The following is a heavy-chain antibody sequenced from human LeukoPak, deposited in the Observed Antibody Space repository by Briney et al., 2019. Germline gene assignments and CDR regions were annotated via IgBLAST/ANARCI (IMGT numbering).Heavy chain of an antibody. V-gene: IGHV4-59*08. CDR3: ARHPPGGTAVVPFGNWFDP. Sequence: PSETLSLTCTVSGGSISSYYWSWIRQPPGKGLEWIGYIYYSGSTNYNPSLKSRVTISVDTSKNQFSLKLSSVTAADTAVYYCARHPPGGTAVVPFGNWFDPWGQGTLVTVSS. CDR2: IYYSGST. D-gene: IGHD5-18*01. J-gene: IGHJ5*02. CDR1: GGSISSYY.